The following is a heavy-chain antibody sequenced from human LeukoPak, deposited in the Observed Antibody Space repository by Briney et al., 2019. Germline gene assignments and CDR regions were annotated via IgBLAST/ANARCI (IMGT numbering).Heavy chain of an antibody. CDR3: AKGPAVVVTATAKDAFDI. V-gene: IGHV3-23*01. CDR1: GFTFSSYG. D-gene: IGHD2-21*02. CDR2: ISGSGGST. J-gene: IGHJ3*02. Sequence: GGSLRLSCAASGFTFSSYGMSWVRQAPGKGLEWVSAISGSGGSTYYADSVKGRFTISRDNSKNTLYLQMNSLRAEDTAVYYCAKGPAVVVTATAKDAFDIWGQGTMVTVSS.